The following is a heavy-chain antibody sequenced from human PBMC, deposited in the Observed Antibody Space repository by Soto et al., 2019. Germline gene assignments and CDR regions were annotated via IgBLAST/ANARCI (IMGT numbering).Heavy chain of an antibody. CDR2: ISGNGGST. J-gene: IGHJ4*02. Sequence: GGSLRLSCAASGFTFSNYAMSWVRQAPGKGLEWVSAISGNGGSTYYADSVKGRFTISRDNSKNTLYLRMNSLRAEDTAVFYCAKDRAIRPGSDFDYWGQGTQVTVYS. V-gene: IGHV3-23*01. D-gene: IGHD3-9*01. CDR3: AKDRAIRPGSDFDY. CDR1: GFTFSNYA.